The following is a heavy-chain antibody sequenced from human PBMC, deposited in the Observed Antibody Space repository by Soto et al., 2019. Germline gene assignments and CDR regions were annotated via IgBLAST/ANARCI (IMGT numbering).Heavy chain of an antibody. Sequence: QVRLQEWGPGLVKPSQTLSLKCSVSGGSITTGGRYWSWIRQLPGKGLEWIGDIYYSGNTYYNASLKSRVTISVEAAKNXXXXXXXXXXXXXXXXXXXXXXXXXTGGDGFDIWGQGRLVTVSS. J-gene: IGHJ3*02. D-gene: IGHD1-1*01. CDR3: XXXXXXXTGGDGFDI. CDR2: IYYSGNT. CDR1: GGSITTGGRY. V-gene: IGHV4-31*02.